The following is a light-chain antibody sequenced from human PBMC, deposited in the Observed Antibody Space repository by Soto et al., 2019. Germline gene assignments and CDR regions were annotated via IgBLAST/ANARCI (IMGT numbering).Light chain of an antibody. J-gene: IGLJ2*01. Sequence: QSALTQPASVSGSPGQSITISCTGTSSDVGAYNYVSWYQQHPGKAPKLMICDVRNRPSGVSNRFSGSKSGNTASLTISGLQAEDEADYYCSSYTISGSVVFGGGTKVTVL. CDR3: SSYTISGSVV. V-gene: IGLV2-14*03. CDR2: DVR. CDR1: SSDVGAYNY.